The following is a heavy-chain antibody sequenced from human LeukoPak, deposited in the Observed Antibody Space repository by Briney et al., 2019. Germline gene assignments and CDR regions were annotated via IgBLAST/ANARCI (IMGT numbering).Heavy chain of an antibody. Sequence: GGSLRLSCAASEFDFSSHAMTWVRQAPGKGLEWVSAISISGSKTYYADSVKGRFTISRDNSKNTLYLQMNSLRADDTAVYYCAKSVVVITFRFDDWGQGALVTVSS. CDR2: ISISGSKT. D-gene: IGHD2-15*01. V-gene: IGHV3-23*01. J-gene: IGHJ4*02. CDR1: EFDFSSHA. CDR3: AKSVVVITFRFDD.